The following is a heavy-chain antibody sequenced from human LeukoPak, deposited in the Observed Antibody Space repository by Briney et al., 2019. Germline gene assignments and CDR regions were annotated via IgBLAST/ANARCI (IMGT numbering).Heavy chain of an antibody. CDR1: GFTFSSYS. J-gene: IGHJ4*02. CDR3: ARALGSGWVYFL. V-gene: IGHV3-48*04. CDR2: ISSSSSTI. Sequence: GGSLRLSCAASGFTFSSYSMLWVRQAPGKGLEWVSYISSSSSTIYYADSVKGRFTISRDNAKNTLYLQMNSLRVEDTAVYYCARALGSGWVYFLGGQGTLVTVSS. D-gene: IGHD3-10*01.